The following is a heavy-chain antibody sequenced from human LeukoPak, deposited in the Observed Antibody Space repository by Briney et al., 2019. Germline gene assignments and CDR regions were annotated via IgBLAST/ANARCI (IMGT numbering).Heavy chain of an antibody. V-gene: IGHV3-53*01. Sequence: GGSLRLSCAASGFSVSNNYMNWVRQAPGKGLEWVSVIYSGGSTYYADSVKGRFTISRDNSKNTLYLQMNSLRAEDTAVYYCAKATLTYYDSSGYISWGQGTLVTVSS. J-gene: IGHJ5*02. CDR3: AKATLTYYDSSGYIS. CDR2: IYSGGST. D-gene: IGHD3-22*01. CDR1: GFSVSNNY.